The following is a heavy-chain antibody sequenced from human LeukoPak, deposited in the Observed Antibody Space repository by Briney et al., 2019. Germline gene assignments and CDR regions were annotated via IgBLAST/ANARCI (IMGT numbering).Heavy chain of an antibody. CDR1: GLTFSNAW. V-gene: IGHV3-15*01. Sequence: GESLRLSCAAPGLTFSNAWMSWVRQAPGEGLEWVGRIKRKTDGETTEYVAPVKGRFTISRDDSKNTLYLQMNSLKAEDTVVYYCATAASGLFYWGQGTLVTVSS. CDR3: ATAASGLFY. CDR2: IKRKTDGETT. D-gene: IGHD3-16*01. J-gene: IGHJ4*02.